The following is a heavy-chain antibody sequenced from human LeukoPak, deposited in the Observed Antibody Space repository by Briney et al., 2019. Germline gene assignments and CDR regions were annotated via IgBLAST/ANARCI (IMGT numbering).Heavy chain of an antibody. Sequence: GGSLRLSCAASGFTFSSYAMHWVRQAPGKGLEWVAVISYDGSNKYYADSVKGRFTISRDNSKNTLYLQMNSLRAEDTAVYYCARGFASSGYYRLRPYYFDYWGQGTLVTVSS. CDR1: GFTFSSYA. CDR2: ISYDGSNK. D-gene: IGHD3-22*01. V-gene: IGHV3-30-3*01. CDR3: ARGFASSGYYRLRPYYFDY. J-gene: IGHJ4*02.